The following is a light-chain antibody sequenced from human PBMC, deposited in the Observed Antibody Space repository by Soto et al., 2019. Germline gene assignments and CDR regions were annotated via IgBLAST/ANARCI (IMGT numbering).Light chain of an antibody. CDR2: EAT. CDR1: SSDIGASNF. J-gene: IGLJ1*01. CDR3: LSYKTDNTFV. V-gene: IGLV2-14*01. Sequence: SVLSQPASVSGSPGQSITVSCTGTSSDIGASNFVSWYQHLPGRAPKVIIYEATNRPSGVSDRFSGSKAGNTASLTISGLQADDEAEYFCLSYKTDNTFVFGTGTKVNVL.